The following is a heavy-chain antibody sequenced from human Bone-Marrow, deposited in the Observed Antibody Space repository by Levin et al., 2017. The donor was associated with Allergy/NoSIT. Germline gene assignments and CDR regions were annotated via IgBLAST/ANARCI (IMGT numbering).Heavy chain of an antibody. CDR2: VNYNGNT. V-gene: IGHV4-61*01. D-gene: IGHD3-3*01. J-gene: IGHJ3*02. Sequence: PSQTLSLTCTVSGGSVNSVSYYWSWIRQPPGKGLEWIGSVNYNGNTNYNPSFKSRVTISLDTSKNQFSLRLTSVTAADTAVYFCARDRNDFWSGYYTEAVDIWGQGTLVTVSS. CDR3: ARDRNDFWSGYYTEAVDI. CDR1: GGSVNSVSYY.